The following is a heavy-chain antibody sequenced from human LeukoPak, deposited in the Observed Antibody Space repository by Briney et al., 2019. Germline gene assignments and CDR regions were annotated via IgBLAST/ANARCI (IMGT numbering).Heavy chain of an antibody. V-gene: IGHV4-59*08. CDR3: ARQTHYTPAFDY. Sequence: SETLSLTCTVSGGSISSNSWCWIWQPPGQGLDWIGYIYYSGGTTYNPSLKSRVTISRNTSKNQFSLKLTSVTAADTAVYYCARQTHYTPAFDYWGQGTLVTVSS. D-gene: IGHD2-15*01. CDR2: IYYSGGT. CDR1: GGSISSNS. J-gene: IGHJ4*02.